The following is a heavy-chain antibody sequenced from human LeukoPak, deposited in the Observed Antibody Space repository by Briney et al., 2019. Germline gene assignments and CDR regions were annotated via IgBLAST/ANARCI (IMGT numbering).Heavy chain of an antibody. Sequence: ASVKVSCKASGYTFTNYYIHWVRQAPGQGLEWMGLINPGGDNTDYAQNFQGRVTMTRDTSTSTVYMGLSSLRSEDTAVYYCARGVRKPYYDFWSGYETTNWFDPWGQGTLVTVSS. J-gene: IGHJ5*02. CDR1: GYTFTNYY. D-gene: IGHD3-3*01. CDR3: ARGVRKPYYDFWSGYETTNWFDP. V-gene: IGHV1-46*01. CDR2: INPGGDNT.